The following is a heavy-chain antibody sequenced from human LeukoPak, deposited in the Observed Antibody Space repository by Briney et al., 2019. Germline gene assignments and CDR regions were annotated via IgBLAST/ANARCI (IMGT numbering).Heavy chain of an antibody. Sequence: GASVKVSCKASGYTFSRYYMHWVRQAPGQGLEWMGWINPHNSDINYAQKFQGRVTMTRDTSISTAYLELGRLTSDDTAVYYCARLPYSVSYFDYWGQGTLVTVSS. CDR2: INPHNSDI. V-gene: IGHV1-2*02. CDR1: GYTFSRYY. CDR3: ARLPYSVSYFDY. J-gene: IGHJ4*02. D-gene: IGHD1-26*01.